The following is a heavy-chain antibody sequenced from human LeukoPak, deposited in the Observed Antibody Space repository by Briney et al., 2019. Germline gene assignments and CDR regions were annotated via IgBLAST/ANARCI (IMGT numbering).Heavy chain of an antibody. CDR2: INAGNGNT. CDR1: GYTFTSYA. D-gene: IGHD6-19*01. Sequence: ASVKDSCKASGYTFTSYAMHWVRQAPGQRLEWMGWINAGNGNTKYSQKFQGRVTITRDTSASTAYMELSSLRSEDTAVYYCARDDRPGIAVAGPLNWFDPWGQGTLVTVSS. J-gene: IGHJ5*02. V-gene: IGHV1-3*01. CDR3: ARDDRPGIAVAGPLNWFDP.